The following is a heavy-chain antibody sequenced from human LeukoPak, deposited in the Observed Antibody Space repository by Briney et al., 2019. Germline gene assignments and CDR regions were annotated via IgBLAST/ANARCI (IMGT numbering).Heavy chain of an antibody. CDR2: INPNTGGT. J-gene: IGHJ4*02. CDR3: ARSQYSDFWSGNPKSPYYFDS. D-gene: IGHD3-3*01. CDR1: GYTFTGYY. V-gene: IGHV1-2*02. Sequence: ASVKVSCKASGYTFTGYYMHWVRQVPGQGLEWMGWINPNTGGTNYAQKFQGRVTVTRDTSISTAYMELSRLRSDDTAVYYCARSQYSDFWSGNPKSPYYFDSWGQGTLVTVSS.